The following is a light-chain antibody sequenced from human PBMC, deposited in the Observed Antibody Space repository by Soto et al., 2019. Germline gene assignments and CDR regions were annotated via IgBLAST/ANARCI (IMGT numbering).Light chain of an antibody. CDR3: QQFGSSPGFT. V-gene: IGKV3-20*01. Sequence: EIVLTQSPGTLSLSPGERATLSCRASQSINSRYLAWYQQKPGQAPRLLIYGASSRATGIPDRFSGGGSGTDFTLIISRLEPEDFAVYYCQQFGSSPGFTFGPGKKVDIK. J-gene: IGKJ3*01. CDR2: GAS. CDR1: QSINSRY.